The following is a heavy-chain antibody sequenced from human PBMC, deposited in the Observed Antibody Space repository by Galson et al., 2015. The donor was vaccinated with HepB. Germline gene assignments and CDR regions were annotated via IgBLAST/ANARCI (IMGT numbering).Heavy chain of an antibody. Sequence: SLRLSCAASGFTFSKFGIHWVRKAPGKGLEWVAVIWYDGVNKYLADSVKGRFTISRDNSKSTVVLQMNSLRGEDTAVYYCARDPEIGYCSGTTCSYFDYWGQGTLVTVSA. D-gene: IGHD2-2*01. CDR1: GFTFSKFG. J-gene: IGHJ4*02. V-gene: IGHV3-33*08. CDR3: ARDPEIGYCSGTTCSYFDY. CDR2: IWYDGVNK.